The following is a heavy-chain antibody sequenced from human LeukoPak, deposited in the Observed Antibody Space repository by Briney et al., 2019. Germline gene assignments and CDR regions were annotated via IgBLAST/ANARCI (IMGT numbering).Heavy chain of an antibody. D-gene: IGHD3-10*01. CDR3: TGNYYGSGSYADFDY. J-gene: IGHJ4*02. CDR1: GFTFSYYS. Sequence: PGGSLRLSCAAPGFTFSYYSLHWVRQASGKGLEWVGRIRSTANGYATAYAASVKGRFTISRDDSKNTAYLQMDSLKTEDTAVYYCTGNYYGSGSYADFDYWGQGTLVTVSS. V-gene: IGHV3-73*01. CDR2: IRSTANGYAT.